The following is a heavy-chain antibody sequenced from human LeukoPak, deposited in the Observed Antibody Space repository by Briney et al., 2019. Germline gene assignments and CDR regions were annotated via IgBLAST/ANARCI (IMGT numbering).Heavy chain of an antibody. CDR3: ATAPMSGYTYTLGY. CDR2: INSDGSTT. CDR1: GFTFSSYW. V-gene: IGHV3-74*01. J-gene: IGHJ4*02. Sequence: GSLRLSCAASGFTFSSYWIHWVRQDPGKGLVWVSRINSDGSTTSHADSVKGRFTISRDNAKNTLYLQMNSLRAEDTAVYYCATAPMSGYTYTLGYWGQGTLVTVSS. D-gene: IGHD5-18*01.